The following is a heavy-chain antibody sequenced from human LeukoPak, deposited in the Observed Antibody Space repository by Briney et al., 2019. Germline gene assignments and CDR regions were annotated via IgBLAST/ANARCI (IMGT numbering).Heavy chain of an antibody. CDR3: ARAGDGFDI. CDR2: IYSGGST. V-gene: IGHV3-53*01. CDR1: GFTFSTYS. J-gene: IGHJ3*02. Sequence: GGSLRLSCAASGFTFSTYSMNWVRQAPGKGLEWVSVIYSGGSTYYAGSVKGRFTISRDNSKNTLYLQMNSLRAEDTAVYYCARAGDGFDIWGQGTMVTVSS.